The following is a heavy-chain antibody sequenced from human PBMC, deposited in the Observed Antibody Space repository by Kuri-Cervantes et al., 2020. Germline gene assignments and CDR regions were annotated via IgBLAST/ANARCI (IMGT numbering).Heavy chain of an antibody. D-gene: IGHD6-19*01. J-gene: IGHJ4*02. CDR3: ARDHGGIAVAGHLGY. CDR1: GFTFSSYA. V-gene: IGHV3-30-3*01. CDR2: ISYDGSNK. Sequence: GGSLKISCAASGFTFSSYAMHWVRQAPGKGLEWVAVISYDGSNKYYADSVKGRFTISRDNSKSTLYLQMNSLRAEDTAVYYCARDHGGIAVAGHLGYWGQGTLVTVSS.